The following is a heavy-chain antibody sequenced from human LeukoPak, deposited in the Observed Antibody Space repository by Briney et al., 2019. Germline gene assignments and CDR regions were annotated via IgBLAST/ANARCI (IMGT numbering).Heavy chain of an antibody. CDR3: AKDHGYYDSSGYYLDV. CDR1: GFTFSSYG. CDR2: ISYDGSNK. Sequence: GGSLRLSCAASGFTFSSYGMHWVRQAPGKGLEWVAVISYDGSNKYYADSVKGRFTISRDNSKNTLYLQMNSLRAEDTAVYYCAKDHGYYDSSGYYLDVWGKGTTVTVSS. D-gene: IGHD3-22*01. V-gene: IGHV3-30*18. J-gene: IGHJ6*03.